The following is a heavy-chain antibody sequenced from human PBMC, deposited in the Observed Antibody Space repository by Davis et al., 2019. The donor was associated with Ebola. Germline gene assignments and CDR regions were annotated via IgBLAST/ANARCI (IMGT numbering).Heavy chain of an antibody. CDR2: IYPGDSDT. CDR1: GYTFTTYW. D-gene: IGHD3-3*02. V-gene: IGHV5-51*01. CDR3: ARRGGWSGAFLDY. J-gene: IGHJ4*02. Sequence: PGGSLRLSCKGPGYTFTTYWIGWVRQMPGKGLEWMGIIYPGDSDTRYSPSFQGQVTISADKSISTAYLQWSSLKASDTAMYYCARRGGWSGAFLDYWGQGTLVTVSS.